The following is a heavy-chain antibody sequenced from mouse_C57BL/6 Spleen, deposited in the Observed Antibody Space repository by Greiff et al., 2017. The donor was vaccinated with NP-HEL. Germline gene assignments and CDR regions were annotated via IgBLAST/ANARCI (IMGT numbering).Heavy chain of an antibody. Sequence: QVQLQQSGAELVKPGASVKMSCKASGYTFTSYWITWVKQRPGQGLEWTGDIYPGSGSTNYNEKFKSKATLTVDTSSSTAYMQLSILTSEDSAVYYCAREGNYWYFDVWGTETTVTVSS. CDR1: GYTFTSYW. D-gene: IGHD2-1*01. J-gene: IGHJ1*03. V-gene: IGHV1-55*01. CDR3: AREGNYWYFDV. CDR2: IYPGSGST.